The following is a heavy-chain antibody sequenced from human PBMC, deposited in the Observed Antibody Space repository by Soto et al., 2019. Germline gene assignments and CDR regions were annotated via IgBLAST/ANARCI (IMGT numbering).Heavy chain of an antibody. Sequence: QVQLQESGPGLVKPSGTLSLTCAVSGGSISSTNWWTWVRQTPGKGLEWIGQIYHSGSTNYNPSLKSRLTMSMDKSKNQFSLNLSSVTAADTAVYYCARGSHGFALSWGQGTLVTVSS. D-gene: IGHD3-16*02. CDR1: GGSISSTNW. CDR3: ARGSHGFALS. J-gene: IGHJ5*02. CDR2: IYHSGST. V-gene: IGHV4-4*02.